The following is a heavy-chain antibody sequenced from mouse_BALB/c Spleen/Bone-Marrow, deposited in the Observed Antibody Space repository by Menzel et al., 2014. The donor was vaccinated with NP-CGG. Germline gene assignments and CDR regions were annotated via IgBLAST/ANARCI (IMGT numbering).Heavy chain of an antibody. D-gene: IGHD2-1*01. CDR2: ISGGGSYT. CDR3: AGQNGNYGYYYAMDY. CDR1: GFTFSSYG. J-gene: IGHJ4*01. V-gene: IGHV5-9-2*01. Sequence: EVQVVESGGGLVKPGGSLKLSCAASGFTFSSYGMSWVRQTPEKRLEWVATISGGGSYTYYPDSVKGRFTISRDNAKNNLYLQMSSLRSEDTALYYCAGQNGNYGYYYAMDYWGQGTSVTVSS.